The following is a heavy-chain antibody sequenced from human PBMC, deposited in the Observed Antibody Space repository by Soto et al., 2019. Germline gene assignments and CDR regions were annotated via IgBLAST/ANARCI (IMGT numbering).Heavy chain of an antibody. CDR3: ARHGSMEPDSKYPCDY. CDR1: GFTFSDYY. CDR2: ISSSGSTI. Sequence: PGGSLRLSCAASGFTFSDYYMSWIRQAPGKGLEWVSYISSSGSTIYYADSVKGRFTISRDNAKNSLYLQMNSLRAEDTAVYYCARHGSMEPDSKYPCDYWGQGTLVTVS. J-gene: IGHJ4*02. V-gene: IGHV3-11*01. D-gene: IGHD1-1*01.